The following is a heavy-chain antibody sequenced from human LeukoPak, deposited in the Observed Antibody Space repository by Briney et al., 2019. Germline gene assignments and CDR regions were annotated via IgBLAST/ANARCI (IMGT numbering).Heavy chain of an antibody. CDR3: AKGKVNHLGALDY. D-gene: IGHD1-26*01. CDR1: GFTFSSYS. CDR2: VSESGDET. Sequence: GGSLRLSCAASGFTFSSYSMNWVRQAPGKGLEWVSSVSESGDETHYADSVMGRFIISRDNSRRTFHLQMDSLRADDTAIYYCAKGKVNHLGALDYWGQGTLVTVSS. V-gene: IGHV3-23*01. J-gene: IGHJ4*02.